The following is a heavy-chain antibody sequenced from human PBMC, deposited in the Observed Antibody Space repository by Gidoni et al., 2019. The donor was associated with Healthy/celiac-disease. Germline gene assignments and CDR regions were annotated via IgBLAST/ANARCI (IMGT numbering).Heavy chain of an antibody. CDR2: INPSGGST. J-gene: IGHJ3*02. V-gene: IGHV1-46*01. CDR3: ARGFFDGSGSYLRAFDI. CDR1: GYTFTSYY. D-gene: IGHD3-10*01. Sequence: QVQLVQSGAEVKKPGASVKVSCKASGYTFTSYYMHWVRQAPGQGLEWMGIINPSGGSTSYAQKFQGRVTMTRDTSTSTVYMELSSLRSEDTAVYYCARGFFDGSGSYLRAFDIWGQGTMVTVSS.